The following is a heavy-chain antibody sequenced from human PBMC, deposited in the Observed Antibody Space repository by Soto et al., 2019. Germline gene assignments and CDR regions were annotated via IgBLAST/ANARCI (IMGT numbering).Heavy chain of an antibody. Sequence: EVQLVESGGEVVQPGRSRKLSFVGSGYSFEEFSMHWVRQAPGKGLEWVSGISWNGNFTGYADSVKGRFTISRDIGKNSLFLQMRSLRLEDTALYYCVGGRWFDWGQGPVVTVSS. D-gene: IGHD2-15*01. CDR2: ISWNGNFT. CDR3: VGGRWFD. V-gene: IGHV3-9*01. CDR1: GYSFEEFS. J-gene: IGHJ4*02.